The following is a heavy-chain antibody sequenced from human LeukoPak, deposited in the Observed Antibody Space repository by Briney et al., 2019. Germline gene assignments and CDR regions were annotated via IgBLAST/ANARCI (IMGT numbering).Heavy chain of an antibody. V-gene: IGHV1-18*01. D-gene: IGHD3-3*01. Sequence: ASVKVSCKASGYTFTSYAISWVRQAPGQGLEWMGWISGYNGNTNYAQKLQGRVTMTTDTSTSTAYMELRSLRSDDTAVYYCARADFWSSYSYYYYGMDVWGQGTTVTVSS. J-gene: IGHJ6*02. CDR3: ARADFWSSYSYYYYGMDV. CDR1: GYTFTSYA. CDR2: ISGYNGNT.